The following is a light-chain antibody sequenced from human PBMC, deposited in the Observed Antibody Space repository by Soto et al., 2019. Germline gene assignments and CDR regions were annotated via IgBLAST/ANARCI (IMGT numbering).Light chain of an antibody. CDR1: QGISNY. CDR2: GAS. CDR3: QNLDSAAFT. Sequence: DIPMTQSPSSLSASVGDRVTITCRASQGISNYLAWYQQRPGKVPKLLIYGASTLQSGVPSRFSGSGSGTEFTLTINSLLPEDVATYYCQNLDSAAFTFGPGTKVDIK. V-gene: IGKV1-27*01. J-gene: IGKJ3*01.